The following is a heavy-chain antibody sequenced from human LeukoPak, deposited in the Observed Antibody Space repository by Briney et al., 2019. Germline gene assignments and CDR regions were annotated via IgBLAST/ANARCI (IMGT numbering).Heavy chain of an antibody. J-gene: IGHJ4*02. CDR1: GFTFSNYR. CDR2: SNAAGSPV. Sequence: GGSLRLSCTGSGFTFSNYRMNWVRQAPGKGLEWISYSNAAGSPVSYAESVQGRFTISRDNAKNSLYLEMNSLRDDDTAVYYCARDRSLSVAGTFDFWGQGSLVTVSS. V-gene: IGHV3-48*02. CDR3: ARDRSLSVAGTFDF. D-gene: IGHD6-19*01.